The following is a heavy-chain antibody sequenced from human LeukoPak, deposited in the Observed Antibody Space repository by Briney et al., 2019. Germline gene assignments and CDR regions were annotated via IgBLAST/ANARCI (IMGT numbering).Heavy chain of an antibody. V-gene: IGHV3-53*01. Sequence: GGSLRLSCAASGFTVSSNYMTWVRQAPGKGLEWVSVIYSGGNTYYADSVKGRFTISRDNSKNTLYLQMNSLRAEDTAVYYCANSGHSYAFDIWGQGSMVTVSS. CDR3: ANSGHSYAFDI. CDR2: IYSGGNT. D-gene: IGHD5-18*01. CDR1: GFTVSSNY. J-gene: IGHJ3*02.